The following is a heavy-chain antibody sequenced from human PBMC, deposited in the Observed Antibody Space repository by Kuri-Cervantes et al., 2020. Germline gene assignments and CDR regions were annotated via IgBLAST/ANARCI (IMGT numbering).Heavy chain of an antibody. D-gene: IGHD4-17*01. CDR3: ARDVYGDYEYFQH. CDR1: GFTFSTYS. J-gene: IGHJ1*01. Sequence: GESLKISCAASGFTFSTYSINWVRQAPGKGLEWVSSISSSNSYIYYADSVKGRFTISRDNAKNSLYLQMNSLRAEDTAVYYCARDVYGDYEYFQHWGQGTLVTVSS. CDR2: ISSSNSYI. V-gene: IGHV3-21*01.